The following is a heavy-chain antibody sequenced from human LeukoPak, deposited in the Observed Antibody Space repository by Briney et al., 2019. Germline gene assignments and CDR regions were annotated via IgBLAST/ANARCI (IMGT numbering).Heavy chain of an antibody. CDR3: ARVLSGTTDWFDP. Sequence: PGGSLRLSCAASGFTFSSYSMNWVRQAPGKGLEWVSSISSSSSYIYYADSVKGRFTISRDNAKNSLHLQMNSLRAEDTAVYYCARVLSGTTDWFDPWGQGTLVTVSS. D-gene: IGHD1-1*01. CDR1: GFTFSSYS. J-gene: IGHJ5*02. V-gene: IGHV3-21*01. CDR2: ISSSSSYI.